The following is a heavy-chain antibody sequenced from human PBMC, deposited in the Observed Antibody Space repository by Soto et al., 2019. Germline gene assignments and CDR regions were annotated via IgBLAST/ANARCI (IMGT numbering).Heavy chain of an antibody. D-gene: IGHD1-1*01. CDR2: MNPNSGNT. CDR1: GYTFTSYD. CDR3: ARGGQPLTTYYYYYMDV. J-gene: IGHJ6*03. Sequence: QVQLVQSGAEVKKPGASVKVSCKASGYTFTSYDINWVRQATGQGLEWMGWMNPNSGNTGYAQKFQGRVTMTRNTSISTAYMELSSLRSEDTAVYYCARGGQPLTTYYYYYMDVWGKGTTVTVSS. V-gene: IGHV1-8*01.